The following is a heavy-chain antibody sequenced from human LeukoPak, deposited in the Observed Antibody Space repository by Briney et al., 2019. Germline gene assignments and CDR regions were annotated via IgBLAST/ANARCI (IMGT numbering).Heavy chain of an antibody. CDR1: GGSISSSSYY. Sequence: SETLSLTCTVSGGSISSSSYYWGWIRQPPGKGLEWIGSIYYSGSTYYNPSLKSRVTISVDTSKNQFSLKLSSVTAADTAVYYCARAVYSGSYGLFDYWGQGTLVTVSS. D-gene: IGHD1-26*01. CDR2: IYYSGST. V-gene: IGHV4-39*07. J-gene: IGHJ4*02. CDR3: ARAVYSGSYGLFDY.